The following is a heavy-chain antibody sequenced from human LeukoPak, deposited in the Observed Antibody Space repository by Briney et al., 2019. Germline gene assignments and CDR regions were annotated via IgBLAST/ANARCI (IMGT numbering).Heavy chain of an antibody. CDR2: INPSGGST. D-gene: IGHD1-26*01. CDR1: GYTFIRYG. J-gene: IGHJ4*02. CDR3: AKSEVGAISWVH. V-gene: IGHV1-46*01. Sequence: GASVKVSCKASGYTFIRYGISWVRQAPGQGLEWMGLINPSGGSTSYAQKFQGRVTMTRDTSTSTVSMELSSLRSEDTAVYYCAKSEVGAISWVHWGQGTLVIVSS.